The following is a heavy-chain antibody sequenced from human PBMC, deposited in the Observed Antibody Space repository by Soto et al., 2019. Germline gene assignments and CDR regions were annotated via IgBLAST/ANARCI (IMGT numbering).Heavy chain of an antibody. CDR1: GGTFSSYA. D-gene: IGHD3-22*01. Sequence: ASVKVSCKASGGTFSSYAISWVRQAPGQGLEWMGGIIPIFGTANYAQKFQGRVTITADESTSAAYMELSSLRSEDTAVYYCARGYFDSSGYYYAYYPFDYWGQGTRVTVSS. CDR3: ARGYFDSSGYYYAYYPFDY. CDR2: IIPIFGTA. V-gene: IGHV1-69*13. J-gene: IGHJ4*02.